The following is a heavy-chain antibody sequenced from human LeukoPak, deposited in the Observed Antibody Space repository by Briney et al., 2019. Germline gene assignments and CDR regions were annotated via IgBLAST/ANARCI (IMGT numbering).Heavy chain of an antibody. D-gene: IGHD4-17*01. Sequence: SETLSLTCAVSGASIYTVGSFWGWIRQPPGKGLEWIGSVFYSGSANYDPSLQSRVTISVDTSRNQFSLRLSSVTPADAAVYYCARRPSWPTTSAFDIWGQGTLVTVSP. CDR1: GASIYTVGSF. CDR3: ARRPSWPTTSAFDI. CDR2: VFYSGSA. J-gene: IGHJ3*02. V-gene: IGHV4-39*01.